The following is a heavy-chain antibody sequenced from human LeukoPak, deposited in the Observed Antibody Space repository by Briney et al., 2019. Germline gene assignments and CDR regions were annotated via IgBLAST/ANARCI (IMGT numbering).Heavy chain of an antibody. V-gene: IGHV3-23*01. CDR2: ISDAGDST. D-gene: IGHD6-13*01. J-gene: IGHJ5*01. Sequence: GGSLRLSCAASGFTFSIYAMNWVRQAPGKGLEWVSAISDAGDSTYYADSVKGRFTISRDNSKNTLYLRMNSLRAEDTAVYYCAKDASRFSSSWFDYWGQGTLLTVSS. CDR3: AKDASRFSSSWFDY. CDR1: GFTFSIYA.